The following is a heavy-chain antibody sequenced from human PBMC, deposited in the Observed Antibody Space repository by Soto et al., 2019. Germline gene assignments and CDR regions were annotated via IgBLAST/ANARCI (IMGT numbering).Heavy chain of an antibody. Sequence: EVRLVESGGGLVQPGGSLRLSCAASGVTFSSYWMHWVRQAPGKGLVWVSRINNDGSGTHYADSVKGRFTISRDNAKNTLYLQMNSLRADDTSVYYCARETVAVDYGMDVWGQGTTVTVSS. CDR1: GVTFSSYW. V-gene: IGHV3-74*01. CDR2: INNDGSGT. D-gene: IGHD2-15*01. J-gene: IGHJ6*02. CDR3: ARETVAVDYGMDV.